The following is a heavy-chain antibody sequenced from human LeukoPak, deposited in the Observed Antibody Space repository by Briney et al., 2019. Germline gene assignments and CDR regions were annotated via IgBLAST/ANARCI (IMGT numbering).Heavy chain of an antibody. Sequence: GASVKVSCKASGGTFSNLGISWVRQAPGHGLEWMGGIIPIFATATYAQKFQGRVTMTEDTSTDTAYMELSSLRSEDTAVYYCATFPRRVYDFWSGYFNWFDPWGQGTLVTVSS. CDR3: ATFPRRVYDFWSGYFNWFDP. J-gene: IGHJ5*02. CDR1: GGTFSNLG. D-gene: IGHD3-3*01. CDR2: IIPIFATA. V-gene: IGHV1-69*06.